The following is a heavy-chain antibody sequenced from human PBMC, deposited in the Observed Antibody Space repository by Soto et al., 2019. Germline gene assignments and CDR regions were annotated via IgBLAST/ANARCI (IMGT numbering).Heavy chain of an antibody. CDR2: IYSGGST. D-gene: IGHD4-17*01. Sequence: GGSLRLSCAASGFTVSSNYMSWVRQAPGKGLEWVSVIYSGGSTYYANSVKGSFTISRDNSKNSLYLQMNSLGAEETAVYYCARDTGPLDYWGQGTLVTVSS. CDR3: ARDTGPLDY. V-gene: IGHV3-66*01. J-gene: IGHJ4*02. CDR1: GFTVSSNY.